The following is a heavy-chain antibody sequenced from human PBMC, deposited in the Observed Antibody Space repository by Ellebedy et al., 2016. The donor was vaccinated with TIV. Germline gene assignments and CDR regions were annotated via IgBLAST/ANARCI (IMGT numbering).Heavy chain of an antibody. D-gene: IGHD2-8*01. V-gene: IGHV4-39*01. J-gene: IGHJ3*02. CDR2: MYYDGST. CDR1: GCSISLSSSY. Sequence: PGGSLRLSCTVSGCSISLSSSYWGWIRQPPGTGLAWFGSMYYDGSTYYSPSLKSRVTISVDTSKNQFSLKLSSVTAADTAVYFCARHRGVGLDAFDIWGQGTTVTVSS. CDR3: ARHRGVGLDAFDI.